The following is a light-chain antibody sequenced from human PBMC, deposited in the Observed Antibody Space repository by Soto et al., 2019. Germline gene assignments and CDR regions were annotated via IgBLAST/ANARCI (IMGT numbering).Light chain of an antibody. CDR2: GVS. Sequence: QSVLTQPPSVSGSPGQSVTISCTGTDTDVGSYNRVSWYQQPPGTAPKLMIYGVSKRPSGVPDRFSGSKSGNTASLIISGLQAEDEGEYYCCSYTSSTHYVFGTGTKVTVL. V-gene: IGLV2-18*02. J-gene: IGLJ1*01. CDR1: DTDVGSYNR. CDR3: CSYTSSTHYV.